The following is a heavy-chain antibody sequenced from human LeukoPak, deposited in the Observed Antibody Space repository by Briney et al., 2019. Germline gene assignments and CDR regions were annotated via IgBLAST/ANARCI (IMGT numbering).Heavy chain of an antibody. CDR1: GGTFSSYA. CDR2: IIPIFGTA. CDR3: ARVRRDGDNSIT. D-gene: IGHD5-24*01. J-gene: IGHJ5*01. V-gene: IGHV1-69*13. Sequence: SVKVSCKASGGTFSSYAISWVRQAPGQGLEWMGGIIPIFGTANYAQKFQGRVTITADESTSTAYMELSSLRSEDTAVYYCARVRRDGDNSITWGQGTLVTVSS.